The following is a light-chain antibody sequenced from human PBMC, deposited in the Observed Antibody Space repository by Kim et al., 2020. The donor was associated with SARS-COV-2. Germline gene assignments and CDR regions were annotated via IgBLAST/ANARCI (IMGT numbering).Light chain of an antibody. Sequence: GQSITISCTGTSRDVGTYNLVSWYQHHPGKAPKLMIYEVSKRPSGVSNRFSGSKSGNTASLTISGLQAEDEADYYCCSYAGSSTLVFGGGTQLTVL. CDR2: EVS. CDR1: SRDVGTYNL. J-gene: IGLJ2*01. V-gene: IGLV2-23*02. CDR3: CSYAGSSTLV.